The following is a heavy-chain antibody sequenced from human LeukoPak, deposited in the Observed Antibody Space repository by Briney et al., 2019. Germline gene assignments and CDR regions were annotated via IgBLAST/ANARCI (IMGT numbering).Heavy chain of an antibody. V-gene: IGHV4-39*01. CDR1: GGSISSSSYY. CDR3: YRYCSSTSCLHSDAFDI. CDR2: IDYSGST. D-gene: IGHD2-2*01. Sequence: SETLSLTCTVSGGSISSSSYYWGWIRQPPGKGLEWIGSIDYSGSTYYNPSPKSRVTISVDMSKNQFSLKLSSVTAADTAVYYCYRYCSSTSCLHSDAFDIWGQGTMVTVSS. J-gene: IGHJ3*02.